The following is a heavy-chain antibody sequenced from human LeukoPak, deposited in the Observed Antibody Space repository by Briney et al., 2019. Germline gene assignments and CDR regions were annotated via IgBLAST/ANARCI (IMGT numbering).Heavy chain of an antibody. CDR3: AKDQGAGGWHEEGMDV. Sequence: GGSLRLSCAASGFTFSSYGMHWVRQAPGKGLEWVAVIWYDGSNKYYADSVKGRFTISRDNSKNTLYLQMNSLRVEDTAIYYCAKDQGAGGWHEEGMDVWGRGTTVTVSS. V-gene: IGHV3-33*06. D-gene: IGHD6-19*01. J-gene: IGHJ6*04. CDR2: IWYDGSNK. CDR1: GFTFSSYG.